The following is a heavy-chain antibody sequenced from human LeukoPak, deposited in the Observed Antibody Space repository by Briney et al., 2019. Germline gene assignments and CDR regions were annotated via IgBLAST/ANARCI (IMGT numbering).Heavy chain of an antibody. CDR1: GGSISSGGYY. CDR2: MYYTGTI. V-gene: IGHV4-39*07. Sequence: SETLSLTCTVSGGSISSGGYYWSWIRQPPGKGLEWIGTMYYTGTIYYNPSLKSRVTISVDTSKNQFSLSLSSVTAADTAVYYCARPIRNWGQGTLVIVSS. CDR3: ARPIRN. J-gene: IGHJ4*02.